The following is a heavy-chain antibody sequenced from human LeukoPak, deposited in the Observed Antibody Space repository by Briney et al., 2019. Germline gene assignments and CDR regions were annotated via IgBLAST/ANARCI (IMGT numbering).Heavy chain of an antibody. J-gene: IGHJ4*02. CDR3: AKDMAGYNSLIDY. CDR2: ISWNSNNI. Sequence: GGSLRLSCAASGFRFTDYAMHWVRQAPGKGLEWVLGISWNSNNITYADSVKGRFTISRNNAKNSLYLEMKSLRAEDTAMYYCAKDMAGYNSLIDYWGQGTLVTVSS. V-gene: IGHV3-9*01. CDR1: GFRFTDYA. D-gene: IGHD1-14*01.